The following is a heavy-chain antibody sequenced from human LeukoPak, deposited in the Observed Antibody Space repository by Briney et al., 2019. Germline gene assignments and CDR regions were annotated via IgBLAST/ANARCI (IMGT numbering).Heavy chain of an antibody. J-gene: IGHJ3*02. CDR3: ATDRRADFWSGYSPDAFDI. CDR1: GFTFSDYY. D-gene: IGHD3-3*01. V-gene: IGHV3-11*04. Sequence: GESLRLSCAASGFTFSDYYMSWIRQAPGKGLEWVSYISSSGSTIYYADSVKGRFTISRDNAKNSLYLQMNSLRAEDTAVYYCATDRRADFWSGYSPDAFDIWGQGTMVTVSS. CDR2: ISSSGSTI.